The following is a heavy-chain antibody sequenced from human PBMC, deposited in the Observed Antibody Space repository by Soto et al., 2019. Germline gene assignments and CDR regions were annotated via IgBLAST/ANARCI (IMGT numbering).Heavy chain of an antibody. D-gene: IGHD3-22*01. CDR2: IFYSGNT. CDR3: ARVRDSSVYYPNWFDP. V-gene: IGHV4-31*03. Sequence: PSETLSLTCTVSGVSISRGVYYWSWIRQHPGEGLEWIGYIFYSGNTYYSPSLTSRVTISLDTSKNQFSLKLSSVTAADTAVYYCARVRDSSVYYPNWFDPWGQGTLVTVSS. J-gene: IGHJ5*02. CDR1: GVSISRGVYY.